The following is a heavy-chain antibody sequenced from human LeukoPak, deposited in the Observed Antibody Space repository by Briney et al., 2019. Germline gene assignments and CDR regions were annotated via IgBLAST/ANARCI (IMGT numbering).Heavy chain of an antibody. D-gene: IGHD2-2*01. V-gene: IGHV4-59*01. Sequence: PSETLSLTRTVPGGSISSYYWSWIRQPPGKGLEWIGYIYYSGSTNYNPSLKSRVTISVDTSKNQFSLKLSSVTAADTAVYYCARDLSAVWFDPWGQGTLVTVSS. CDR3: ARDLSAVWFDP. CDR1: GGSISSYY. J-gene: IGHJ5*02. CDR2: IYYSGST.